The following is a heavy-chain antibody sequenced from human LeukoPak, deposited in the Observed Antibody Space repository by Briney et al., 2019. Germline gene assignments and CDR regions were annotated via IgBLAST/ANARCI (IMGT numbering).Heavy chain of an antibody. J-gene: IGHJ6*03. Sequence: PGGSLRLSCAASGFTFSSYEMNWVRQAPGKGLEWGSYISSSGSTIYYADSVKGRFTISRDNAKNSLYLQMNSLTAEDTAVYYCASNTAMVTCILCPGGYYMDVWGKGTTVTVSS. CDR1: GFTFSSYE. CDR3: ASNTAMVTCILCPGGYYMDV. CDR2: ISSSGSTI. D-gene: IGHD5-18*01. V-gene: IGHV3-48*03.